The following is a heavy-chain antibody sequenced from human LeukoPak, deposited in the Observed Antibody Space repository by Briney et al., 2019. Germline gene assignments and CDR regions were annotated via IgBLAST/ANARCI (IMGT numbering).Heavy chain of an antibody. CDR3: AKYRWHQRYFDL. Sequence: PGGSPRLSCAASGFTFSSYAMSWVRQAPGKGLEWVSAISGSGGSTYYADSVKGRFTISRDNSKNTLYLQMNSLRAEDTAVYYCAKYRWHQRYFDLWGRGTLVTVSS. CDR1: GFTFSSYA. J-gene: IGHJ2*01. V-gene: IGHV3-23*01. D-gene: IGHD2-2*01. CDR2: ISGSGGST.